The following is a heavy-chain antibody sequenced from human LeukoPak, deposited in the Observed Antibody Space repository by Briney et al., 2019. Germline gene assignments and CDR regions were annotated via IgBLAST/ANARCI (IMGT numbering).Heavy chain of an antibody. CDR2: IYYSGST. Sequence: PSETLSLTCTVSGGSISNYWSWIRQPPGKGLEWIGYIYYSGSTNYKSSLKSRVTISVDTSKNQFSLKLSSVTAADTAVYYCARAGAYYYDSSGYSNWGQGTLVTVSS. V-gene: IGHV4-59*08. D-gene: IGHD3-22*01. CDR1: GGSISNY. J-gene: IGHJ4*02. CDR3: ARAGAYYYDSSGYSN.